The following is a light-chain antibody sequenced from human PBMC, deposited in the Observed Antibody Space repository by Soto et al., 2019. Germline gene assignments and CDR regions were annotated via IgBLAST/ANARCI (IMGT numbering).Light chain of an antibody. CDR1: QSVSSSY. Sequence: EIVLTHSPGTLALSPCERAALSCSASQSVSSSYLAWYQQKPGQAPRLLIYGASSRATGIPDRFSGSGSGTDFTLTISRLEPEDFAVYYCQQRSNWPPSITFGQGTRLEIK. CDR2: GAS. J-gene: IGKJ5*01. CDR3: QQRSNWPPSIT. V-gene: IGKV3D-20*02.